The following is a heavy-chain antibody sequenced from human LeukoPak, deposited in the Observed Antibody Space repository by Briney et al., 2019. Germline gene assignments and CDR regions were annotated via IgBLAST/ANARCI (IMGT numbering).Heavy chain of an antibody. Sequence: GGSLRLSCAASGFTFSSYAMHWVRQAPGKGLEWVAVISYDGSNKYYADSVKGRFTISRDNSKNTLYLQMNSLRAEDTAVYYCAGDGEGDFWSGYYTTVDYFDYWGQGTLVTVSS. CDR3: AGDGEGDFWSGYYTTVDYFDY. J-gene: IGHJ4*02. CDR1: GFTFSSYA. D-gene: IGHD3-3*01. CDR2: ISYDGSNK. V-gene: IGHV3-30*01.